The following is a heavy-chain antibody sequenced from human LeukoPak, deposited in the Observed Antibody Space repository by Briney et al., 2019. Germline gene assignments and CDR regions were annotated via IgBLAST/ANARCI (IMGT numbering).Heavy chain of an antibody. V-gene: IGHV3-53*01. CDR2: IYSGGST. Sequence: GESLKISCAASRFTFSSYNMNWVRQAPGKGLEWVSVIYSGGSTYYADSVKGRFTISRDNSKNTLYLQMNSLRAEDTAVYYCASHSSSWYGFDYWGQGTLVTVSS. CDR3: ASHSSSWYGFDY. CDR1: RFTFSSYN. J-gene: IGHJ4*02. D-gene: IGHD6-13*01.